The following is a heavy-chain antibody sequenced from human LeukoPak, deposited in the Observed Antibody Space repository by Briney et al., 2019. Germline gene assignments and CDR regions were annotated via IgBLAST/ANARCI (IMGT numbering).Heavy chain of an antibody. CDR1: GGSISDDY. D-gene: IGHD3-16*01. CDR2: THYSGTT. V-gene: IGHV4-59*01. Sequence: SETLSPTCTVSGGSISDDYWSWLRQPPGEGLEWIAYTHYSGTTNYNPSLKSRVTISADTSKNHFSLKLNSVTTADTAVYYCTRGAGWLIDYWGQGILVTVSS. CDR3: TRGAGWLIDY. J-gene: IGHJ4*02.